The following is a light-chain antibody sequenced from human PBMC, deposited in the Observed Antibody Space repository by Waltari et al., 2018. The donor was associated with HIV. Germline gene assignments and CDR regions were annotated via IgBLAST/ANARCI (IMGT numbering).Light chain of an antibody. CDR1: QDISNF. V-gene: IGKV1-33*01. J-gene: IGKJ5*01. CDR2: DAS. CDR3: QQYDHLPIT. Sequence: VTITCQASQDISNFLNWFQHKPGKAPKLLIYDASSLETGVPSRFSGSASGTYFTLTISSLQPEDIATYFCQQYDHLPITFGQGTRLEIK.